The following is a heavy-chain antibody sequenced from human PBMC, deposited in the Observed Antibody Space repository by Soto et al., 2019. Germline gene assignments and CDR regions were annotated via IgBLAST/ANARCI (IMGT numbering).Heavy chain of an antibody. J-gene: IGHJ6*02. CDR2: MNPNSGNT. Sequence: ASVNVSFKSSGYTFTSYYINWVRQATGQGLEWMGWMNPNSGNTGYAQKFQGRVTMTRNTSISTAYMELSSLRSEDTAVYYCARGDYYDSSGYGYGMDVWGQGTTVTVSS. D-gene: IGHD3-22*01. CDR3: ARGDYYDSSGYGYGMDV. CDR1: GYTFTSYY. V-gene: IGHV1-8*01.